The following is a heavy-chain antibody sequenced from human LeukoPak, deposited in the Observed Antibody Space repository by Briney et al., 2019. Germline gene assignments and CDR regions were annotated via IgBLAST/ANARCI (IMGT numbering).Heavy chain of an antibody. V-gene: IGHV3-21*01. D-gene: IGHD3-22*01. CDR3: ASDYYDSSGYYYAPGPFDY. Sequence: GGSLRLSCAASGFTFSSYSMNWVRQAPGKGLEWVSSISSSSSYIYYADSVKGRFTISRDNAKNSLYLQMNGLRAEDTAVYYCASDYYDSSGYYYAPGPFDYWGQGTLVTVSS. J-gene: IGHJ4*02. CDR2: ISSSSSYI. CDR1: GFTFSSYS.